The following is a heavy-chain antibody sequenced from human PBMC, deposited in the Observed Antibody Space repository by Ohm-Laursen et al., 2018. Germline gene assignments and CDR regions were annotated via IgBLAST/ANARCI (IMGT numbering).Heavy chain of an antibody. D-gene: IGHD7-27*01. CDR2: LKQDGSEI. V-gene: IGHV3-7*01. CDR3: GRGPRGINGGKSDR. Sequence: SLRLSCAAPGFTYTSYAMNWVRQAPGKGLEWVTSLKQDGSEIYYVDSVKGRFTISRDNAKDSLYLQINSLRVEDTAVYYCGRGPRGINGGKSDRWGQGTLVTVSS. J-gene: IGHJ5*02. CDR1: GFTYTSYA.